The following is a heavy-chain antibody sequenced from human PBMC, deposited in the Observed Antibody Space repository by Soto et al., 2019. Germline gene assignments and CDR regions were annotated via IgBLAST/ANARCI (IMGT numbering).Heavy chain of an antibody. CDR1: GYTFAMHY. Sequence: QVQLVQSGAEVKKPGASVKISCKTSGYTFAMHYIHWVRQVPGQGLEWMGMINPSDGSTSYVQKFQGRVTMTRDTSATTDFLNMSRLTSHDTAVFYCAREDGGGGRRHDFWGQGTLVTVSS. D-gene: IGHD2-15*01. CDR2: INPSDGST. V-gene: IGHV1-46*01. J-gene: IGHJ4*02. CDR3: AREDGGGGRRHDF.